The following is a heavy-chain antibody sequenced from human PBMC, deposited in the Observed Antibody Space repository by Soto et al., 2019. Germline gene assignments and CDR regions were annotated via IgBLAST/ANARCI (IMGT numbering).Heavy chain of an antibody. V-gene: IGHV3-30*18. CDR3: AKDKGPYYDFWSGQRWFDP. J-gene: IGHJ5*02. D-gene: IGHD3-3*01. Sequence: PGGSLRLSCAACGFTFSTHGMHWVRQAPGKGPEWVAVISHDGSKKYYVESVEGRFSISRDNSKSIVHLQMNNVRTEDTAVYYCAKDKGPYYDFWSGQRWFDPWGQGTLVTVSS. CDR2: ISHDGSKK. CDR1: GFTFSTHG.